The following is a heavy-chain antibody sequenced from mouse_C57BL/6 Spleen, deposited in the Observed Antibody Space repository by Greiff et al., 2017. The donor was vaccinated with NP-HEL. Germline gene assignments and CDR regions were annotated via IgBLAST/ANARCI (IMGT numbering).Heavy chain of an antibody. Sequence: DVMLVESGGGLAKPGGSLKLSCAASGFTFSDYGMHWVRQAPEQGLEWVAYISSGSSTIYYADTVKGRFTISRDNAKNTLFLQMTSLRSEDTAMYYCARHYDYDGWYFDVWGTGTTVTVSS. V-gene: IGHV5-17*01. CDR2: ISSGSSTI. J-gene: IGHJ1*03. CDR1: GFTFSDYG. D-gene: IGHD2-4*01. CDR3: ARHYDYDGWYFDV.